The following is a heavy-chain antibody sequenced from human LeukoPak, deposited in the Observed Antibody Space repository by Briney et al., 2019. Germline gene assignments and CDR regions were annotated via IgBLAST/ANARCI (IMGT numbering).Heavy chain of an antibody. CDR2: MNPNSGNT. J-gene: IGHJ5*02. D-gene: IGHD6-19*01. CDR3: ARRRSGYSSGWYRRKGWFDP. V-gene: IGHV1-8*01. Sequence: ASVKVSCKASGYTFTSYDINWVRQATGQGLEWMGWMNPNSGNTGYAQKFQGRVTMTRNTSISTAYMELSSLRPEDTAVYYCARRRSGYSSGWYRRKGWFDPWGQGTLVTVSS. CDR1: GYTFTSYD.